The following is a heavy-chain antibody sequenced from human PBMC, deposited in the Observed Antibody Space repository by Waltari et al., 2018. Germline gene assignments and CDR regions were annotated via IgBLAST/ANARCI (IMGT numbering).Heavy chain of an antibody. Sequence: EVQLVQSGAEVKKPGESLKISCKGSGYRFNSYWIGWVLQTPGKGLEWMGIIYPGDSDTRYSTSFQGQVTISADKSINTAYLQWSSLKASDTAIYYCAVAASGSSYFDHWGQGTLVTVSS. CDR2: IYPGDSDT. V-gene: IGHV5-51*01. CDR3: AVAASGSSYFDH. J-gene: IGHJ4*02. D-gene: IGHD6-13*01. CDR1: GYRFNSYW.